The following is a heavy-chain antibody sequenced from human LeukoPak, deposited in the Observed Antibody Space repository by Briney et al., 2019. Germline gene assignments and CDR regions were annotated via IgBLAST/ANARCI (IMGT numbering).Heavy chain of an antibody. D-gene: IGHD6-25*01. CDR2: TYYRSKWYN. J-gene: IGHJ4*02. CDR1: GDSVSSNSAA. Sequence: SQTLSLTCAISGDSVSSNSAAWNWIRQSPSRGLEWLGRTYYRSKWYNDYAESVKSRITINSDTSKNQFSLHLNSVTPEDTAVYYCARKGTATTPFDYWGQGNLVTVSS. CDR3: ARKGTATTPFDY. V-gene: IGHV6-1*01.